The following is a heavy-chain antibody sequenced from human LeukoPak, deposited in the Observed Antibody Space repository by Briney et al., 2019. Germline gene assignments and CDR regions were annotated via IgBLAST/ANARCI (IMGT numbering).Heavy chain of an antibody. CDR1: GGSFSGYY. CDR2: INHSGST. Sequence: TSETLSLTCAVNGGSFSGYYWSWIRQPPGKGLEWIGEINHSGSTDYNPSLKSRVTISVDTSKNQFSLKLSSVTAADTAVYYCARDGPMRGSYRAFDYWGQGTLVTVSS. V-gene: IGHV4-34*01. CDR3: ARDGPMRGSYRAFDY. J-gene: IGHJ4*02. D-gene: IGHD3-16*02.